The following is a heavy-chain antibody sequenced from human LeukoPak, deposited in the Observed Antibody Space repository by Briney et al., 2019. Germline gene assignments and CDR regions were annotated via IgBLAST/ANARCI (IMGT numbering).Heavy chain of an antibody. J-gene: IGHJ4*02. CDR3: AKGYSGSYWAVDS. V-gene: IGHV3-30*02. CDR2: IRYDESRK. Sequence: GGSLRLSCAASGFTFDQYGMQWVRQAPGKGLEWVAFIRYDESRKYYADSVKGRFTISRDNSKNTVDLQMNSLRAEDSALYYCAKGYSGSYWAVDSWGQGTLVTVSS. CDR1: GFTFDQYG. D-gene: IGHD1-26*01.